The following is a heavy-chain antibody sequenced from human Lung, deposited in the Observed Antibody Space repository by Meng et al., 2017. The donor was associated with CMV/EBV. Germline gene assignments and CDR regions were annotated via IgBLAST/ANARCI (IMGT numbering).Heavy chain of an antibody. CDR3: AWTRYDSSGYDAYYYYAMDV. J-gene: IGHJ6*01. CDR2: IIPIFGTA. D-gene: IGHD3-22*01. Sequence: SXXVSXKASGGIFGTYAISWVRPPPGQGLAWMGGIIPIFGTASFAQKFQGRVTITTDESTAYMELSSLRCEDAAVYYCAWTRYDSSGYDAYYYYAMDVWGQGTXVTVYS. V-gene: IGHV1-69*05. CDR1: GGIFGTYA.